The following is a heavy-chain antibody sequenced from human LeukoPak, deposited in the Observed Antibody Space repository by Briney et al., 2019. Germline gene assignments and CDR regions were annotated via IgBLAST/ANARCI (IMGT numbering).Heavy chain of an antibody. CDR1: AGTFTSYA. J-gene: IGHJ5*02. CDR2: IIPILGTA. V-gene: IGHV1-69*05. CDR3: ARGAVYYDSSVYYYWWFDP. Sequence: SVKVSCKASAGTFTSYAISWVRQAPGQGLEWMGGIIPILGTANYAQKFPGRVTITTDESTSTAYMELSSLRSEDTAVYYCARGAVYYDSSVYYYWWFDPWGQGTLVTVSS. D-gene: IGHD3-22*01.